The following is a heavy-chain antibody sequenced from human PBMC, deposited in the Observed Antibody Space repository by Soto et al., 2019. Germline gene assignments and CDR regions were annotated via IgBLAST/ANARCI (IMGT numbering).Heavy chain of an antibody. J-gene: IGHJ4*02. CDR3: AKGPKYSGSYFVPFDY. CDR2: ISGSGGST. V-gene: IGHV3-23*01. CDR1: GFTFSSYA. D-gene: IGHD1-26*01. Sequence: GGSLRLSCAASGFTFSSYAMSWVRQAPGKGLEWVSAISGSGGSTYYADSVKGRFTISRDNSKNTLYLQMNSLRAEDTAVYYCAKGPKYSGSYFVPFDYWGQGTLVTVSS.